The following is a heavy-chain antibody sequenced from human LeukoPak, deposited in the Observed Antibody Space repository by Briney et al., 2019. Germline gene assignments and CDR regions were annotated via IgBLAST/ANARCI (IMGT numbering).Heavy chain of an antibody. Sequence: SVKVSCKASGGTFSSYAISWVRQAPGQGLEWMGGIIPIFGTANYAQKFQGRVTMTRDTSTSTVYMELSSLRSEDTAVYYCARSGRLHDGPIREDYWGQGTLVTVSS. J-gene: IGHJ4*02. CDR2: IIPIFGTA. CDR3: ARSGRLHDGPIREDY. CDR1: GGTFSSYA. D-gene: IGHD2-2*02. V-gene: IGHV1-69*05.